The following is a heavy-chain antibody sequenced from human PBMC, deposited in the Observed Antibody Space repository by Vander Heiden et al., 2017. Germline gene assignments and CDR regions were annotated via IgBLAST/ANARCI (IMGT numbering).Heavy chain of an antibody. V-gene: IGHV3-23*01. D-gene: IGHD4-17*01. Sequence: EVHLLESGGGLVQPGGSLRLSCAASGFTFSSYAMSWVRQAPGKGLEWVSVISGSGGSTYYADSVKGRFTISRDNSKNTLYLQMSSLRAEDTAVYYCAKEPPIPSDYGGHPYWYFDLWGRGTLVTVSS. J-gene: IGHJ2*01. CDR1: GFTFSSYA. CDR3: AKEPPIPSDYGGHPYWYFDL. CDR2: ISGSGGST.